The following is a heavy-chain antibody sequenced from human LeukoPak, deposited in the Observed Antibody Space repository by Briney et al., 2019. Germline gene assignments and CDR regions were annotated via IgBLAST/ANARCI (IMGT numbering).Heavy chain of an antibody. CDR3: ARSSGWPGTSPSDYRMDV. CDR1: GFTFSSYS. J-gene: IGHJ6*02. D-gene: IGHD3-10*01. V-gene: IGHV3-21*01. Sequence: GGSLRLSCAASGFTFSSYSMNWVRQAPGKGLEWVSSISSSSSYIYYADSVKGRFTISRDNAKNSLYLQMNSLRAEDTAVYYCARSSGWPGTSPSDYRMDVWGQGTTVTVSS. CDR2: ISSSSSYI.